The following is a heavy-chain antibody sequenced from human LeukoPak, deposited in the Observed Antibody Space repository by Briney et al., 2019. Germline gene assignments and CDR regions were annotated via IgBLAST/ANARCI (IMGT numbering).Heavy chain of an antibody. CDR1: GGSISSYY. CDR3: ARSQALFDWLLRDGMDV. CDR2: IYYSGST. J-gene: IGHJ6*02. D-gene: IGHD3-9*01. V-gene: IGHV4-59*08. Sequence: SETLSLTCTVSGGSISSYYWSWIRQPPGKGLEWIGYIYYSGSTNYNPSLKSRVTISVDTSKNQFSLKLSSVTAANTAVYYCARSQALFDWLLRDGMDVWCQGTTVTVSS.